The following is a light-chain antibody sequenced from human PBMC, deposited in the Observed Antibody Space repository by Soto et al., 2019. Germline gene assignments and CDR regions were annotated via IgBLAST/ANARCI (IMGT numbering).Light chain of an antibody. CDR3: QVRTNWSIA. CDR1: QSVSSNY. V-gene: IGKV3D-20*02. Sequence: EIVLTQSTGTLSLSPGERATLSCRASQSVSSNYLAWYQQKPGQAPKLLIYGASNRATGIPARFSGTGSGTDFTLTINNLEPEDFAVYYCQVRTNWSIACGRGKRLEIK. J-gene: IGKJ5*01. CDR2: GAS.